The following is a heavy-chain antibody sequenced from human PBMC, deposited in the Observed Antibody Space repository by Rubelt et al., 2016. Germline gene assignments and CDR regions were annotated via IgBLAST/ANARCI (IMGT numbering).Heavy chain of an antibody. CDR3: ARDRAPYSSSSNAFDI. D-gene: IGHD6-6*01. CDR2: INPNSGGT. J-gene: IGHJ3*02. Sequence: MHWVRQAPGQGLEWMGRINPNSGGTNYAQKFQGRVTMTRDTSISTAYMELSRLRSDDTAVYYCARDRAPYSSSSNAFDIWGQGTMVTVSS. V-gene: IGHV1-2*06.